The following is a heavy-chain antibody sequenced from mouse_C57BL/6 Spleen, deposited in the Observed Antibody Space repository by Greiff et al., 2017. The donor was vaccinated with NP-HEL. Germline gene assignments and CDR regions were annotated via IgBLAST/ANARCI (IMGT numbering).Heavy chain of an antibody. CDR3: ARGDGGSSYDGYAMDY. J-gene: IGHJ4*01. CDR2: ISNGGGST. D-gene: IGHD1-1*01. CDR1: GFTFSDYY. Sequence: EVQLVESGGGLVQPGGSLKLSCAASGFTFSDYYMYWVRQTPEKRLEWVAYISNGGGSTYYPDTVKGRFTISRDNAKNTLYLQMSRLKSEDTAMYYCARGDGGSSYDGYAMDYWGQGTSVTVSS. V-gene: IGHV5-12*01.